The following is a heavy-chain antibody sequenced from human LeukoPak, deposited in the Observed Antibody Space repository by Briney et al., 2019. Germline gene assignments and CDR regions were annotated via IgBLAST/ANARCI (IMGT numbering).Heavy chain of an antibody. CDR3: ARGRSTGYPYYFEY. D-gene: IGHD5-12*01. CDR2: MNPNSGST. Sequence: ASVKVSSKPSLYTFTSYDINWVRQATGQGLEWMGWMNPNSGSTGYAQKFQGRVTITRNTSISTAYMELSGLRSEDTAVYYCARGRSTGYPYYFEYWGQGTLVTVSS. CDR1: LYTFTSYD. V-gene: IGHV1-8*03. J-gene: IGHJ4*02.